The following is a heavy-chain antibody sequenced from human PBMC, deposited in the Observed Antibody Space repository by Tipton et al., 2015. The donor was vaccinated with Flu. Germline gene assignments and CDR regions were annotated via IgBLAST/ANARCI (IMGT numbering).Heavy chain of an antibody. J-gene: IGHJ6*02. CDR3: AKAADDFWSGPDYYYYGMDV. CDR2: ISGSGGST. V-gene: IGHV3-23*01. CDR1: GFTFSSYA. Sequence: SLRLSCAASGFTFSSYAMSWVRQAPGKGLEWVSAISGSGGSTYYADFVKGRFTISRDNSKNTLYLQMNSLRAEDTAVYYCAKAADDFWSGPDYYYYGMDVWGQGTTVTVSS. D-gene: IGHD3-3*01.